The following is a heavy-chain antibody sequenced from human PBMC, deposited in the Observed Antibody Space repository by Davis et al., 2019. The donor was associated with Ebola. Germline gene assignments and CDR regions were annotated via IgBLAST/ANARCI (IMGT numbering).Heavy chain of an antibody. CDR2: LGLSADT. Sequence: GESLKISCTASGFVFSSYVMSWVRRAPGKGLEWVSTLGLSADTYYADSVKGRFTISRDNAKNSLYLQMNSLRAEDTAVYYCARDQQLPPVHYYYGMDVWGKGTTVTVSS. V-gene: IGHV3-21*04. J-gene: IGHJ6*04. D-gene: IGHD6-13*01. CDR3: ARDQQLPPVHYYYGMDV. CDR1: GFVFSSYV.